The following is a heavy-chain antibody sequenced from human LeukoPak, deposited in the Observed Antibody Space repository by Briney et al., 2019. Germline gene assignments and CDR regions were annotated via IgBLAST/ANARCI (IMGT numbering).Heavy chain of an antibody. J-gene: IGHJ5*02. CDR3: AREMTTVTTRNGWFDP. D-gene: IGHD4-17*01. Sequence: ASVKVSCKASGYTFTSYGISWVRQAPGQGLRGRGWFSAYNGNTNYAQKLQGRVTMTTDTSTSTAYMELRSLRSDDTAVYYCAREMTTVTTRNGWFDPWGQGTLVTVSS. V-gene: IGHV1-18*01. CDR1: GYTFTSYG. CDR2: FSAYNGNT.